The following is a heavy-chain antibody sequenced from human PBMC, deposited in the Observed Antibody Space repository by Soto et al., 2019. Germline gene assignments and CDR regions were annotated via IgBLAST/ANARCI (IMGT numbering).Heavy chain of an antibody. V-gene: IGHV4-30-4*01. CDR2: IYYSGST. CDR1: GGSISSGDYY. Sequence: PSETLSLTCTVSGGSISSGDYYWSWIRHPPGKGLEWIGYIYYSGSTYYNPSLKSRVTISVDTSKNQFSLKLSSVTAADTAVYYCAREDGQSWWFDPWGQGTLVTVSS. D-gene: IGHD6-13*01. J-gene: IGHJ5*02. CDR3: AREDGQSWWFDP.